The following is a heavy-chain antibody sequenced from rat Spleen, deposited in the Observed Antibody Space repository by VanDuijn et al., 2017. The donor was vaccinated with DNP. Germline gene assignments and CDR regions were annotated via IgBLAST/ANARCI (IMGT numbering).Heavy chain of an antibody. CDR1: GFTFSNYD. V-gene: IGHV5S23*01. J-gene: IGHJ2*01. Sequence: EVQLVESDGGLVQPGRSLKLSCAASGFTFSNYDMAWVRQAPTKGLEWVASISTGGGNTYYRDSVKGRFTISRDDAKATLYLHMDSLRSEDTATYYCARQDPFDYWGQGVMVTVSS. CDR2: ISTGGGNT. CDR3: ARQDPFDY.